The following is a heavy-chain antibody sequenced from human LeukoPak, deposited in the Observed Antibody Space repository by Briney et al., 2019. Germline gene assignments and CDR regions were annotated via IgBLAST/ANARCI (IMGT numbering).Heavy chain of an antibody. J-gene: IGHJ5*01. D-gene: IGHD1-26*01. V-gene: IGHV3-48*03. CDR2: ISSSGSAI. Sequence: GGSLRLSCAASGFSFSNYEMNWVRQAPGTGLEWVSYISSSGSAIYSADSVKGRFTISRDNANNSLYLQMNSLRAEDTAVYYCVRDGTANSGNFGHWFDPWGQGTTVTVSS. CDR1: GFSFSNYE. CDR3: VRDGTANSGNFGHWFDP.